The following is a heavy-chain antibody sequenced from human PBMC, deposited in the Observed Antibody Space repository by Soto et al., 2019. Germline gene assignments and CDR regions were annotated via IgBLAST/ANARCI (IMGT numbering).Heavy chain of an antibody. CDR3: ARGVGVSGGRIWFDP. CDR2: IYYSGST. CDR1: GGSISSGGYY. D-gene: IGHD2-15*01. Sequence: PSETLSLTCTVSGGSISSGGYYWSWIRQHPGKGLEWIGYIYYSGSTYYNPSLKSRVTISVDTSKNQFSLKLSSVTAADTAVYYCARGVGVSGGRIWFDPWGQGTLVTVSS. V-gene: IGHV4-31*03. J-gene: IGHJ5*02.